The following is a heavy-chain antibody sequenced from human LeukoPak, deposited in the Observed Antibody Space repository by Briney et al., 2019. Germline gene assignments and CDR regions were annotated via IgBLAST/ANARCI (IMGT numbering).Heavy chain of an antibody. CDR1: GFTFSSYG. CDR3: AKVSWTMGELGDFDY. D-gene: IGHD3-16*01. Sequence: GGSLRLSCAASGFTFSSYGMHWVRQAPSKGLEWVAVISYDGSNKYYADSVKGRFTISRDNSKNTLYLQMNSLRAEDTAVYYCAKVSWTMGELGDFDYWGQGTLVTVSS. V-gene: IGHV3-30*18. J-gene: IGHJ4*02. CDR2: ISYDGSNK.